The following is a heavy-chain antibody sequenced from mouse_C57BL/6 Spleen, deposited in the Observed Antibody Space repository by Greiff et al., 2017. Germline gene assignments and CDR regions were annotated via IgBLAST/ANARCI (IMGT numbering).Heavy chain of an antibody. CDR2: IRNKANGYTT. V-gene: IGHV7-3*01. J-gene: IGHJ3*01. CDR1: GFTFTDYY. Sequence: EVMLVESGGGLVQPGGSLSLSCAASGFTFTDYYMSWVRQPPGKALEWLGFIRNKANGYTTEYSASVKGRFTISRDNSQSILYLQMNALRAEDSATYYCARYGNEKLAYWGQGTLVTVSA. CDR3: ARYGNEKLAY.